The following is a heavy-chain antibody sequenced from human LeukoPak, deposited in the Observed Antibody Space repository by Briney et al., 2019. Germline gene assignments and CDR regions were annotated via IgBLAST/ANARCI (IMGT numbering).Heavy chain of an antibody. J-gene: IGHJ4*02. Sequence: GASVKVSCKASVYTFTGYYTHCVRQAPGQGLEWMAWINPNSGATNYAQKFQGRVTMTRDTSISTAYMDLNRLTSDDTAVYYCARGANRAGLGGCGYWGQGTLVTVSS. CDR3: ARGANRAGLGGCGY. CDR2: INPNSGAT. CDR1: VYTFTGYY. V-gene: IGHV1-2*02. D-gene: IGHD6-19*01.